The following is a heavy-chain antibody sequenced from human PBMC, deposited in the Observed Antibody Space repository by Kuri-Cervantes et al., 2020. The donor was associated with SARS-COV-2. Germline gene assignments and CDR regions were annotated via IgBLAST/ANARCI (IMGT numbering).Heavy chain of an antibody. V-gene: IGHV4-38-2*02. Sequence: SETLSLTCTVSGYSISSGYYWGWIRQPPGKGLEWIGSIYHSGSTYYNPSLKSRVTISVDTSKNQFSLKLSSVTAADTAVYYCARGGTQWRGYHPLDGENRKTLDYWGQGTLVTVSS. CDR3: ARGGTQWRGYHPLDGENRKTLDY. J-gene: IGHJ4*02. D-gene: IGHD3-10*01. CDR2: IYHSGST. CDR1: GYSISSGYY.